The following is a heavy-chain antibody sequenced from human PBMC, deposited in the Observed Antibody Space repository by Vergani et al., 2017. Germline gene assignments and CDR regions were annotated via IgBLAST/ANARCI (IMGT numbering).Heavy chain of an antibody. CDR1: GGSMSGYY. CDR2: MYHSGST. J-gene: IGHJ5*02. V-gene: IGHV4-59*01. Sequence: QVRLQESGPGLVKPSETLSLTCSVSGGSMSGYYWSWIRQPPGKELEWIGYMYHSGSTNYNPSLETRVTISGDTSKNQFSLKLNSVTAADTAVYYCGRVADFYGLGSRLLDLWVQRILVTVSS. D-gene: IGHD3-10*01. CDR3: GRVADFYGLGSRLLDL.